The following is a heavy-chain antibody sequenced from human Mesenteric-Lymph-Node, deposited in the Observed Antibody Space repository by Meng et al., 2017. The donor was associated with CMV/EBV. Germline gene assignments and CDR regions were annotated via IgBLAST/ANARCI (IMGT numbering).Heavy chain of an antibody. Sequence: SETLSLTCTVSGGSISNYYWSWIRQPPGKGLEWIGYIFYSGNTNYNPSLKSRVTISVDTSKNQFSLKLSSVTAADTAVYYCARDSSWYYFDYWGQGTLVTVSS. V-gene: IGHV4-59*08. CDR3: ARDSSWYYFDY. J-gene: IGHJ4*02. CDR2: IFYSGNT. CDR1: GGSISNYY. D-gene: IGHD6-13*01.